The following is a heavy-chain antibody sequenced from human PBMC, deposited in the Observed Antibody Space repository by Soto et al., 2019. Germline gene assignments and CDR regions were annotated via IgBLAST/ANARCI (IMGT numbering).Heavy chain of an antibody. J-gene: IGHJ6*02. Sequence: QVQLVESGGGLVKPGGSLRLSCAASGFTFSNYYMSWIRQAPGKGLEWVSYISSSCSTIYYADSVKGRFTISRDNAKNSLYLQMNSLRAEDTAVYYCARTPGYCSSTSCYNRPYYYGMDFWGQGTTVTVSS. CDR2: ISSSCSTI. D-gene: IGHD2-2*02. V-gene: IGHV3-11*01. CDR3: ARTPGYCSSTSCYNRPYYYGMDF. CDR1: GFTFSNYY.